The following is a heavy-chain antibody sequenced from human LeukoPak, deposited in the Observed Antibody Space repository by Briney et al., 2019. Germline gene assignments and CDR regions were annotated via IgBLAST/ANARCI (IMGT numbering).Heavy chain of an antibody. CDR3: ARVSAVLLRGRAYFDY. CDR1: GGSFSGYY. D-gene: IGHD3-10*01. V-gene: IGHV4-34*01. J-gene: IGHJ4*02. CDR2: INHSGST. Sequence: SETLSLTCAVYGGSFSGYYWSWIRQPPGKGLEWIGEINHSGSTNYNPSLKGRVTISVDTSKNQFSLKLSSVTAADTAVYYCARVSAVLLRGRAYFDYWGQGTLVTVSS.